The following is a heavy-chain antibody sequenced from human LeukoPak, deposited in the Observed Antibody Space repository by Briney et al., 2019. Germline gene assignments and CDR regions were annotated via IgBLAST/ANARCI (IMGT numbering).Heavy chain of an antibody. CDR1: GFSFSRSW. J-gene: IGHJ4*02. CDR3: VRDGPFGSGTFGY. CDR2: IKVDGSEK. Sequence: PGGSLRLSCVASGFSFSRSWMSWVRQAPGKGREWVANIKVDGSEKHYLDSVEGRLIISRDNAKNSLHLQMNNLRAEDTAEYYCVRDGPFGSGTFGYWAQGTLVSVSS. V-gene: IGHV3-7*01. D-gene: IGHD3-10*01.